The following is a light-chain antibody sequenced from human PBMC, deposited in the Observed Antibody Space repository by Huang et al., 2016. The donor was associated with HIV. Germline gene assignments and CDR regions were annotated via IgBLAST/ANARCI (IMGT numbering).Light chain of an antibody. J-gene: IGKJ3*01. CDR3: QQYDSSLFT. CDR2: GAS. V-gene: IGKV3-20*01. CDR1: QSVSSSY. Sequence: EIVLTQSPSTLSVSPGERATLSCRASQSVSSSYLAWYQQSRGQAPRLLSYGASNRATGSPDRFSGSGSGTDFTLTISRLEPEDFAVYYCQQYDSSLFTFGPGTKVD.